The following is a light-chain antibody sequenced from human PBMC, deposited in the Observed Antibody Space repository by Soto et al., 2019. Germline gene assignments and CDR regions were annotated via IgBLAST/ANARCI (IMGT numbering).Light chain of an antibody. CDR2: GAS. CDR3: HQYNNWPPWT. CDR1: QSVSSN. V-gene: IGKV3-15*01. J-gene: IGKJ1*01. Sequence: EIVMTQSPATLSVSPGERATLSCRASQSVSSNLAWYQQKPGQAPRLLIYGASTRATGIPARFSGSGSGTEFILTISSLQSEDYAVYYCHQYNNWPPWTFGQGTKVDIK.